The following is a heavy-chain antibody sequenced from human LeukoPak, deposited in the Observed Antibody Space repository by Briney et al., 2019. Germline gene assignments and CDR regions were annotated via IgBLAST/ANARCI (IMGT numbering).Heavy chain of an antibody. CDR3: ASRVGYFDY. Sequence: SETLSLTCAVYGGSFSGYYWSWIRQPPGKGLEWIGEINHSGSANYNPSLKSRVTISVDTSKNQFSLKLSSVTAADTAVYYCASRVGYFDYWGQGTLVTVSS. D-gene: IGHD1-26*01. J-gene: IGHJ4*02. V-gene: IGHV4-34*01. CDR1: GGSFSGYY. CDR2: INHSGSA.